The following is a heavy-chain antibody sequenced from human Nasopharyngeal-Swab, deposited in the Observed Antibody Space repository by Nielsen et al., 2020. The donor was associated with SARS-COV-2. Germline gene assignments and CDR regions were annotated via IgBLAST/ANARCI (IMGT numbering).Heavy chain of an antibody. CDR1: GGSFSGYY. J-gene: IGHJ4*02. CDR3: ARGRRSSMVATRYFDY. CDR2: INHSGST. Sequence: GSLRLSCAVYGGSFSGYYWSWIRQPPGKGLEWIGEINHSGSTNYNPSLKSRVTISVDTSKNQFSLKLSSVTAADTAVYYCARGRRSSMVATRYFDYWGQGTLVTVSS. D-gene: IGHD5-12*01. V-gene: IGHV4-34*01.